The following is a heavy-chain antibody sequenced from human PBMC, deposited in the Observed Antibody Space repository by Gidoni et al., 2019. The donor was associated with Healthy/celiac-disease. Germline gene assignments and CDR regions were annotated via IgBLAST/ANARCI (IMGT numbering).Heavy chain of an antibody. D-gene: IGHD3-22*01. CDR2: ISSSGSTI. Sequence: EVQLVESGGGLVQPGGSLRLSCAASGFTFSIYEMNWVRQAPGKGLEWVSYISSSGSTIYYADSVKGRFTISRDNAKNSLYLQMNSLRAEDTAVYYCARENYYDSSGYYLGDAFDIWGQGTMVTVSS. CDR1: GFTFSIYE. CDR3: ARENYYDSSGYYLGDAFDI. V-gene: IGHV3-48*03. J-gene: IGHJ3*02.